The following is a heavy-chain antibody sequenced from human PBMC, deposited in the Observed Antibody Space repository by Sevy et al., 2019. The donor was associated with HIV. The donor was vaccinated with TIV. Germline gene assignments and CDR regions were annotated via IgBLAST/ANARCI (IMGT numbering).Heavy chain of an antibody. CDR2: ISFDGSKK. CDR3: AKVPSLQLVLDY. Sequence: GGSLRLSCAASGFIFSTYGMHWVRQAPGKGLEWVALISFDGSKKYYADSVKDRFTISRDNSKNTLYLEMSSLRAEDTAVYYCAKVPSLQLVLDYWGQGTLVTVSS. V-gene: IGHV3-30*18. J-gene: IGHJ4*02. CDR1: GFIFSTYG. D-gene: IGHD6-6*01.